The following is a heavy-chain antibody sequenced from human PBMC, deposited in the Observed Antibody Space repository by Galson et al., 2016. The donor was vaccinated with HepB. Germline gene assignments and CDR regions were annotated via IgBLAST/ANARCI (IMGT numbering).Heavy chain of an antibody. CDR3: ASTSPVLRNFDWSYAFDI. V-gene: IGHV3-30-3*01. CDR2: ISYDGSNK. J-gene: IGHJ3*02. Sequence: SLRLSCAASGFTFSSYALHWVRQAPGKGLEWVAVISYDGSNKYYADSVKGRFTISRDNSKHTLYLQMSSLRAEDTAVYYCASTSPVLRNFDWSYAFDIWGQGTMVTVSS. D-gene: IGHD3-9*01. CDR1: GFTFSSYA.